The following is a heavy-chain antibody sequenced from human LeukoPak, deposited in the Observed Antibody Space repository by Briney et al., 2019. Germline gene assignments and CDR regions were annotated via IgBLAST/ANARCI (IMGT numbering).Heavy chain of an antibody. D-gene: IGHD2-2*01. J-gene: IGHJ4*02. Sequence: GESLKISCKGSGYSFTSYWIGWVRQMPGKGLEWMGIIYPGDSDTRYSPSFQGQVTISADKSISTAYPQWSSLKASDTAMYYCARLGCSSTSCYHYFDYRGQGTLVTVSS. CDR1: GYSFTSYW. CDR2: IYPGDSDT. CDR3: ARLGCSSTSCYHYFDY. V-gene: IGHV5-51*01.